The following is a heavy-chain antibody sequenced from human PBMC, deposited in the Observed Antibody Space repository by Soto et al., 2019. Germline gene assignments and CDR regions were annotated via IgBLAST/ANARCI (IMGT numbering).Heavy chain of an antibody. CDR1: GGSIITSRSY. V-gene: IGHV4-39*01. CDR2: IFYSGST. Sequence: EIVSLTCSVSGGSIITSRSYWAWIRQPPGKGLEWLANIFYSGSTFYNPSLASRVSVSVDTSKNEFSLKLRSVTAADTAVYYCARQPTTGDTDLWFDPWGQGTLVTVSS. CDR3: ARQPTTGDTDLWFDP. D-gene: IGHD2-21*01. J-gene: IGHJ5*02.